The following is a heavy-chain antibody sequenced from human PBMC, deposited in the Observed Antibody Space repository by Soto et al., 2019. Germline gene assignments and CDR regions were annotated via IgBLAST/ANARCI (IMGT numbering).Heavy chain of an antibody. Sequence: QVQLVESGGGVVQPGRSLRLSCAASGFTFSSYGMHWVRQAPGKGLEWVAVISYDGSNKYYADSVKGRFTISRDNSKNTLYLQMNSLRAEDTAVYYCAKLLGPPYPSYVWGSYLAPSDTDAFDIWGQGTMVTVSS. CDR3: AKLLGPPYPSYVWGSYLAPSDTDAFDI. V-gene: IGHV3-30*18. J-gene: IGHJ3*02. D-gene: IGHD3-16*02. CDR1: GFTFSSYG. CDR2: ISYDGSNK.